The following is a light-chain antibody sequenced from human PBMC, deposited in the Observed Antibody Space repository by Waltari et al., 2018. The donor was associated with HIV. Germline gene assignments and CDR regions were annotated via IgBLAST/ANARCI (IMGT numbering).Light chain of an antibody. CDR3: GTWDSSLSAYV. Sequence: QSVMTQPPSVSAAPGQKVTISCSGGISNVGENYVSWYQQVPGEAPKLLMYEKNKRPSGIPDRFSGAKSGTSATLDITGLQTGDEADYYCGTWDSSLSAYVFGTGTKVPVL. J-gene: IGLJ1*01. V-gene: IGLV1-51*02. CDR1: ISNVGENY. CDR2: EKN.